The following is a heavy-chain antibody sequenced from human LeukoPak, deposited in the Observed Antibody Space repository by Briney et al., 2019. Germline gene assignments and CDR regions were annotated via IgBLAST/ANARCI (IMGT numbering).Heavy chain of an antibody. J-gene: IGHJ4*02. CDR2: IISSGSYI. V-gene: IGHV3-21*04. Sequence: GGSLRLSCAASGFTFSSYTINWVRQAPGKGLEWVSSIISSGSYIYYADSVKGRFTISRDNAKNSLYLQMNSLRAEDTAVYYCARYGSYFFFDYWGQGTLVTVSS. CDR3: ARYGSYFFFDY. D-gene: IGHD1-26*01. CDR1: GFTFSSYT.